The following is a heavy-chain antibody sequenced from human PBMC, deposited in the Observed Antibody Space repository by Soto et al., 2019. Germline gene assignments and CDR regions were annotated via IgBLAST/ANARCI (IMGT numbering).Heavy chain of an antibody. CDR1: GGSISSGGYF. CDR3: ARDRNADTAMADWYFDL. Sequence: QVQLQESGPGLVKPSQTLSLTCTVSGGSISSGGYFWSWIRQHPGKGLEWIGYIYYSGSTYYNPSLKSRVTISVDTSKNQFSLKLSSVTAADTAVYYCARDRNADTAMADWYFDLWGRGTLVTVSS. J-gene: IGHJ2*01. D-gene: IGHD5-18*01. V-gene: IGHV4-31*03. CDR2: IYYSGST.